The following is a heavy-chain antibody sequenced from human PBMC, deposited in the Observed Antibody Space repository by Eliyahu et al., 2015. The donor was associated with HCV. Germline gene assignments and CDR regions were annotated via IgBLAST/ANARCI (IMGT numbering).Heavy chain of an antibody. CDR2: IXHSGSN. J-gene: IGHJ3*02. CDR1: XGSFXGYS. CDR3: ARAFPGPLRFLSRSNPPRRAFDI. Sequence: QVQLQXWGAGLLKPSETLSLTCVVYXGSFXGYSWXXIRQPPGKGLEWIGEIXHSGSNNYNPSLKSRVTISVDTSKNQFSLKLSSVTAADTAVYYCARAFPGPLRFLSRSNPPRRAFDIWGQGTMVTVSS. V-gene: IGHV4-34*01. D-gene: IGHD3-3*01.